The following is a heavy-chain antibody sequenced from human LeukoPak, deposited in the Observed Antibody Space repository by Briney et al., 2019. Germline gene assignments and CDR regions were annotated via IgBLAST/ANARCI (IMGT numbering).Heavy chain of an antibody. CDR2: IYYSGST. D-gene: IGHD1-14*01. J-gene: IGHJ5*02. CDR1: GGSISSYY. Sequence: PSETLSLTCTVSGGSISSYYWSWIRQPPGKGLEWIGYIYYSGSTNYNPSLKSRVTISVDTSKNQFSLKLSSVTAAATAVNYCXRERSRGXTXXXSPXXFDPWGQGTLVTVSS. V-gene: IGHV4-59*01. CDR3: XRERSRGXTXXXSPXXFDP.